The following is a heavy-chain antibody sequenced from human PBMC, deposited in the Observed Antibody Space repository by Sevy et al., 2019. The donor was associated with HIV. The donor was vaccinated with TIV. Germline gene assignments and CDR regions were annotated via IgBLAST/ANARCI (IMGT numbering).Heavy chain of an antibody. J-gene: IGHJ4*02. CDR3: ARDLGIAVAPDY. CDR2: ISSSSNYI. D-gene: IGHD6-19*01. CDR1: GFTFSNYN. V-gene: IGHV3-21*01. Sequence: GGSLRLSCAASGFTFSNYNMNWVRQAPGKGLEWISSISSSSNYISYADSMKGRFTISRDNAKNSLYLQMNSLRAEDTAFYYCARDLGIAVAPDYWGQGTLVTVSS.